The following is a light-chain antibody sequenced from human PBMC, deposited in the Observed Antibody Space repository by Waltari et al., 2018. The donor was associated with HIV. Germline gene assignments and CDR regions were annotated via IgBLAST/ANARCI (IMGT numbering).Light chain of an antibody. J-gene: IGKJ2*01. CDR2: GAS. CDR3: QQYNNWPRT. CDR1: QSISGN. V-gene: IGKV3-15*01. Sequence: EIVMTQSPVTLSVSPGERATLSCRASQSISGNLAWYQQKPGQAPRLLIYGASTRATGIPARFSGSGSGTEFTLTISSLQSEDFAVYDCQQYNNWPRTFGQGTKLEIK.